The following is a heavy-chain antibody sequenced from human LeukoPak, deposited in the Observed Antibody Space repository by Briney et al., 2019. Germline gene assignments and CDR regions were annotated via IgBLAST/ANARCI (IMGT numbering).Heavy chain of an antibody. CDR1: GYTFTGYY. CDR3: ANSCSGDCYFDY. Sequence: ASVKASCKASGYTFTGYYMHWVRQAPGQGLEWMGWINPNSGGTNYAQKFQGRVTMTRDTSISTAYMELSRLRSDDTAVYYCANSCSGDCYFDYWGQGTLVTVSS. CDR2: INPNSGGT. J-gene: IGHJ4*02. V-gene: IGHV1-2*02. D-gene: IGHD2-21*02.